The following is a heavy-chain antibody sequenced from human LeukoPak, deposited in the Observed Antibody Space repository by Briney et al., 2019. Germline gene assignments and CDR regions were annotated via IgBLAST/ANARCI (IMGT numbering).Heavy chain of an antibody. D-gene: IGHD4/OR15-4a*01. CDR3: ARAKVWLMELHFDP. CDR2: IFYSGST. CDR1: GGSISSGGYY. Sequence: SQTLSLTCTVSGGSISSGGYYWSWIRQHPGKGLEWIGYIFYSGSTYYNPSLKSRVTISVDTSKNQFSLKLSSVIDADTAVYYCARAKVWLMELHFDPWGQGTLVTVSS. V-gene: IGHV4-31*03. J-gene: IGHJ5*02.